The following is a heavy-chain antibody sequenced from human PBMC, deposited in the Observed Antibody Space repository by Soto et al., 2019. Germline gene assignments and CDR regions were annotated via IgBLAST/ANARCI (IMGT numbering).Heavy chain of an antibody. V-gene: IGHV1-69*01. CDR1: GGTFSSYA. J-gene: IGHJ6*02. Sequence: QVQLVQSGAEVKKPGSSVKVSCKASGGTFSSYAISWVRQAPGQGLEWMGGIIPIFGTANYAQKFQGSVTITGNESTSTAYMELSSLRSKDTAVYYCARAAGLGLLYPYDYYGMYVWGQGTTVTVSS. CDR2: IIPIFGTA. CDR3: ARAAGLGLLYPYDYYGMYV. D-gene: IGHD3-3*01.